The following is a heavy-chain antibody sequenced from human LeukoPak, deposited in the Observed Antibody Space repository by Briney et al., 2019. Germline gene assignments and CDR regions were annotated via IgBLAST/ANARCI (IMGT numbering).Heavy chain of an antibody. D-gene: IGHD2-21*02. J-gene: IGHJ6*02. CDR1: GFTVSSNY. CDR3: ARGFCGGDCYSKDDYYYYYGMDV. CDR2: IYSGGST. V-gene: IGHV3-66*01. Sequence: GGSLRLSCAASGFTVSSNYMSWVRQAPGKGLEWVSVIYSGGSTYYADSVKGRFTISRDNSNNTLYLQMNSLRAEDTAVYYCARGFCGGDCYSKDDYYYYYGMDVWGQGTTVTVSS.